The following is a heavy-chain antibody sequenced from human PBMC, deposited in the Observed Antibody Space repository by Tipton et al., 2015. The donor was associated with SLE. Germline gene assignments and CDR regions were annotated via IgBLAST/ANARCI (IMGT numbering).Heavy chain of an antibody. J-gene: IGHJ3*02. CDR3: AREWDSSGSDAFDI. Sequence: SLRLSCAASGFTFSSYEMNWVRQAPGKGLEWVSYISSSGSTIYYADSVKGRFTISRDNDKNSLYLQMNSLRAEDTAVYYCAREWDSSGSDAFDIWGQGTMVTVSS. CDR1: GFTFSSYE. CDR2: ISSSGSTI. D-gene: IGHD6-19*01. V-gene: IGHV3-48*03.